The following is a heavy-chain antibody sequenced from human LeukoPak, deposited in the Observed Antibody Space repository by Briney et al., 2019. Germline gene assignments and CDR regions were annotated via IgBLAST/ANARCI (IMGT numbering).Heavy chain of an antibody. CDR3: ARRLRRSTVTARWFDP. CDR2: INHSGST. J-gene: IGHJ5*02. CDR1: GGSFSGYY. Sequence: SETLSPTCAVYGGSFSGYYWSWIRQPPGKGLEWIGEINHSGSTNYNPSLKSRVTISVDTSKNQFSLKLSSVTAADTAVYYCARRLRRSTVTARWFDPWGQGTLVTVSS. V-gene: IGHV4-34*01. D-gene: IGHD4-17*01.